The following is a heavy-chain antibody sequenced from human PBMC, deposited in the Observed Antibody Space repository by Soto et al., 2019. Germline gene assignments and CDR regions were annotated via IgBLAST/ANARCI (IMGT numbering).Heavy chain of an antibody. D-gene: IGHD3-22*01. J-gene: IGHJ4*02. CDR3: ARALTYYYYDRIDY. CDR1: GFTFSSYA. V-gene: IGHV3-30-3*01. Sequence: QVQLVESGGGVVQPGRSLRLSCAASGFTFSSYAMHWVRQAPGKGLEWVAVISYDGSNKYYADSVKGRFTISRDNSKNTLYLQMNSLRAEDTAVYYCARALTYYYYDRIDYWGQGILVTVSS. CDR2: ISYDGSNK.